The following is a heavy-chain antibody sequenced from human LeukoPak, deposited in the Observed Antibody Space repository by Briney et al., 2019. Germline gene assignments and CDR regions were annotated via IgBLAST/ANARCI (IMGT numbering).Heavy chain of an antibody. Sequence: ASVKVSCKASGYTFTSYGISWVRQAPGQGLEWMGWISAYNGNTNYAQKLQGRVTMTTDTSTSTAYMELRSLRSDDTAVYYCARDPFQRTGRGGYSSSWPDAFDIWGQGTMVTVSS. CDR3: ARDPFQRTGRGGYSSSWPDAFDI. J-gene: IGHJ3*02. V-gene: IGHV1-18*01. CDR1: GYTFTSYG. D-gene: IGHD6-13*01. CDR2: ISAYNGNT.